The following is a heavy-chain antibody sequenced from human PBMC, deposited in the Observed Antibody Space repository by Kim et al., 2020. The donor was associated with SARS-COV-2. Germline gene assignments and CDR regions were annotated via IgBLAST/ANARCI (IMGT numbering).Heavy chain of an antibody. CDR1: GDSVSSNSAA. J-gene: IGHJ6*02. V-gene: IGHV6-1*01. CDR3: ARGGGDMVRGVTRLDV. D-gene: IGHD3-10*01. CDR2: TYYRSKWYN. Sequence: SQTLSLTCAIPGDSVSSNSAAWNWIRQSPSRGLEWLGRTYYRSKWYNDYAVSVKSRITINPDTSKNQFSLQLNSVTPEDTAVYYCARGGGDMVRGVTRLDVWGQGATGTVSS.